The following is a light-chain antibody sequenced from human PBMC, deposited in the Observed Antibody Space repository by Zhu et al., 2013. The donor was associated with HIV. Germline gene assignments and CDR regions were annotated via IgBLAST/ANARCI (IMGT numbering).Light chain of an antibody. CDR1: TSDVGTYNL. CDR2: EVS. J-gene: IGLJ1*01. V-gene: IGLV2-23*02. Sequence: QSALTQPASVSGSPGQSITISCTGTTSDVGTYNLVSWYQHHPGKAPQLIIYEVSKRPSGVSHRFSGSKSDNTASLTISGLQAEDEADYYCCSYAGASTYVFGDGTKVTFL. CDR3: CSYAGASTYV.